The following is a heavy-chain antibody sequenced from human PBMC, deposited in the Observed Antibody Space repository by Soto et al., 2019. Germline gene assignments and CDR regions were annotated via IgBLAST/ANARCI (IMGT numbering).Heavy chain of an antibody. V-gene: IGHV3-23*01. CDR2: ISGSGGST. D-gene: IGHD3-22*01. Sequence: GGSLRLSCAASGFTFSSYAMSWVRQAPGKGLEWVSAISGSGGSTYYADSVKGRFTISRDNSKNTLYLQMNSLRAEDTAVYYCAKDRAIVVVITDGWFDPWGQGTLVTVSS. CDR1: GFTFSSYA. CDR3: AKDRAIVVVITDGWFDP. J-gene: IGHJ5*02.